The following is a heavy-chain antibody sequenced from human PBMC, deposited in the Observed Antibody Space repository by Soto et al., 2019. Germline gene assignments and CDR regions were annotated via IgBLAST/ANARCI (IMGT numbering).Heavy chain of an antibody. CDR1: GYTFTGYY. CDR2: ISPNSGGT. V-gene: IGHV1-2*04. J-gene: IGHJ6*02. Sequence: ASVKVSCKASGYTFTGYYMHWVRQAPGQGLEWMGWISPNSGGTNYAQKFQGWVTMTRDTSISTAYMELSRLRSDDTAVYYCARVGGVGATGTDYYYYGMDVWGQGTTVTVSS. D-gene: IGHD1-26*01. CDR3: ARVGGVGATGTDYYYYGMDV.